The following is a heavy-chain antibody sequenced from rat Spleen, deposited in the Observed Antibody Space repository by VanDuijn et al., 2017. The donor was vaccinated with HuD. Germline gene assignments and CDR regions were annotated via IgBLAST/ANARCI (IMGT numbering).Heavy chain of an antibody. D-gene: IGHD5-1*01. V-gene: IGHV5-25*01. CDR1: GFTFSNYY. J-gene: IGHJ3*01. CDR3: TRGENWFAY. CDR2: ISTGGGNT. Sequence: EVQLVESGGGLVQPGRSMKLSCAASGFTFSNYYMAWVRQAPTKGLEWVASISTGGGNTNYRDSVKGRFTISRDNAKSSLYLQMDSLRSEDTATYYCTRGENWFAYWGQGTLVTVSS.